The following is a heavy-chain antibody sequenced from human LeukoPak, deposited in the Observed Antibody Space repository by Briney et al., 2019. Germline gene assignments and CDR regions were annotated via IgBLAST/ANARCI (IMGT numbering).Heavy chain of an antibody. Sequence: SETLSLTCAVYGGSFSGYYWSWIRQPPGKGLEWIGEIDHSGSTNYKPSLKSRVTISVDTSKNQFSLKLSYVTAADTAVYYCARGGYSYAFGNWFDPWGQGTLVAVSS. J-gene: IGHJ5*02. CDR2: IDHSGST. D-gene: IGHD5-18*01. V-gene: IGHV4-34*01. CDR3: ARGGYSYAFGNWFDP. CDR1: GGSFSGYY.